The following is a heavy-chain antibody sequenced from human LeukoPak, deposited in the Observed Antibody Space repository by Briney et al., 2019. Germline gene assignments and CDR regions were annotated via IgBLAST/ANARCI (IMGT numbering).Heavy chain of an antibody. CDR2: IYPGDSDT. CDR1: GYSFTSYW. V-gene: IGHV5-51*01. CDR3: ARRGYCSGGSCFSHAFDT. J-gene: IGHJ3*02. Sequence: GESLKISCKGSGYSFTSYWIGWVRQMPGKGLEWMGIIYPGDSDTRYSPSFQGQVTISADKSISTAYLQWSSLKASDTAMYYCARRGYCSGGSCFSHAFDTWGQGTMVTVSS. D-gene: IGHD2-15*01.